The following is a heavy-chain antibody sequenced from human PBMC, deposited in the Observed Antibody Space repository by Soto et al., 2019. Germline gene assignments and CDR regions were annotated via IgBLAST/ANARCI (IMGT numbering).Heavy chain of an antibody. D-gene: IGHD5-18*01. CDR3: TTGYQSNPWIQLWLLSDGMDV. CDR1: GFTFSNAW. J-gene: IGHJ6*02. V-gene: IGHV3-15*07. CDR2: IKSKTDGGTT. Sequence: TGGSLRLSCAASGFTFSNAWMNWVRQAPGKGLEWVGRIKSKTDGGTTDYAAPVKGRFTISRDDSKNTLYLQMNSLKTEDTAVYYCTTGYQSNPWIQLWLLSDGMDVWGQGTTVTVSS.